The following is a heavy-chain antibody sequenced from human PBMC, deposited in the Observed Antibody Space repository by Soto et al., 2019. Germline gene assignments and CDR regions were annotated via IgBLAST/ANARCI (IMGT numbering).Heavy chain of an antibody. CDR3: ARHASKDYYYYGMDV. CDR1: GYSFTSYW. D-gene: IGHD3-16*01. V-gene: IGHV5-51*01. Sequence: GESLKISCKGSGYSFTSYWIGWVRQMPGKGLEWMGIIYPGDSDTRYSPSFQGQVTISADKSISTAYLQWSSLKASDTAVYYCARHASKDYYYYGMDVWGQGTTVTVSS. CDR2: IYPGDSDT. J-gene: IGHJ6*02.